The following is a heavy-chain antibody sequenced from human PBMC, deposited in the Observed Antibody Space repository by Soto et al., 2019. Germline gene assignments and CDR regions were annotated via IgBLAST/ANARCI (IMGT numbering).Heavy chain of an antibody. CDR2: IKRKTDGATT. CDR1: GFTFSNAW. CDR3: TTDEDYGDYYFDY. J-gene: IGHJ4*02. D-gene: IGHD4-17*01. V-gene: IGHV3-15*07. Sequence: EVQLVESGGGLVQPGGSLRLSCAVSGFTFSNAWMNWVRQAPGKGLEWVGRIKRKTDGATTDYAAPVKGRFTISRDDSKNTLYLQMNSLTTEDTAMYYCTTDEDYGDYYFDYWGQGTLVTVSS.